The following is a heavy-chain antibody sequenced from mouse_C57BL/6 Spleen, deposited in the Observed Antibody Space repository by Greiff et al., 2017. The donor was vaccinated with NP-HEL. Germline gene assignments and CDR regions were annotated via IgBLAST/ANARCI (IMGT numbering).Heavy chain of an antibody. CDR1: GYSFTSCYY. CDR2: FTYDGSN. Sequence: EVQLVESGPGLVKPSPSLSLTCSATGYSFTSCYYWYLIRQFPGNILEWRDYFTYDGSNNYNASLKNQISITRDTSKNQFFLKLNSVTTEDAATYYCAGDYDGFAYWGQGTLVTVSA. D-gene: IGHD2-12*01. CDR3: AGDYDGFAY. V-gene: IGHV3-6*01. J-gene: IGHJ3*01.